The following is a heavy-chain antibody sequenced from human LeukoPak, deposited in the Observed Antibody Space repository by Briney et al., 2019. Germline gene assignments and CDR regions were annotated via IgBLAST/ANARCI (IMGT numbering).Heavy chain of an antibody. V-gene: IGHV3-33*01. CDR3: ARGVTYYYGSGSHPNPNGVDY. J-gene: IGHJ4*02. D-gene: IGHD3-10*01. CDR2: IWYDGSNK. CDR1: GFTFSSYG. Sequence: HPGGSLRLSCAASGFTFSSYGMPWVRQAPGKGLEWVAVIWYDGSNKYYADSVKGRFTISRDNSKNTLYLQMNSLRAEDTAVYYCARGVTYYYGSGSHPNPNGVDYWGQGTLVTVSS.